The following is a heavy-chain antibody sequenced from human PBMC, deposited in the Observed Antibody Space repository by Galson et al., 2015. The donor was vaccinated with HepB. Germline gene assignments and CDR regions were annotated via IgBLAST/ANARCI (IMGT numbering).Heavy chain of an antibody. V-gene: IGHV4-59*01. D-gene: IGHD3-16*01. CDR1: GGSISSYY. CDR3: ARVPYLWGSSFDY. Sequence: QVQLQESGPGLVKPSETLSLTCTVSGGSISSYYWSWIRQPPGKGLEWIGYIHHSGKTNSNPSLESRITMSMDMSRNQFSLKLTSVTAADTAIYYCARVPYLWGSSFDYRGQGFLVSVSS. CDR2: IHHSGKT. J-gene: IGHJ4*02.